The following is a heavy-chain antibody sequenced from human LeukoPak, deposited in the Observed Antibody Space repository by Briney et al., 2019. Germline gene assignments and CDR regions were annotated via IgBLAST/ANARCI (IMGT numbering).Heavy chain of an antibody. D-gene: IGHD4-11*01. CDR1: GGSFSGYY. Sequence: SETLSLTCAVYGGSFSGYYWSWIRQHPGKGLEWIGYIYYSGSTYYNPSLKSRVTISVDTSKNQFSLKLSSVTAADTAVYYCARSVEDYSNYAPYYFDYWGQGTLVTVSS. CDR3: ARSVEDYSNYAPYYFDY. J-gene: IGHJ4*02. CDR2: IYYSGST. V-gene: IGHV4-31*11.